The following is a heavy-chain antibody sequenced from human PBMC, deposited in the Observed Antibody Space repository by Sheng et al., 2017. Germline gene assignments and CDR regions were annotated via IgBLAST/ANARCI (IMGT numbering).Heavy chain of an antibody. D-gene: IGHD3-22*01. CDR3: AKGRQYYYDSSGYYYYYGMDV. J-gene: IGHJ6*02. V-gene: IGHV3-23*01. Sequence: EVQLLESGGGLVQPGGSLRLSCAASGFTFSSYAMSWVRQAPGKGLEWVSAISGSGGSTYYADSVKGRFTISRDNSKNTLYLQMNSLRAEDTAVYYCAKGRQYYYDSSGYYYYYGMDVWGQGTTVTV. CDR1: GFTFSSYA. CDR2: ISGSGGST.